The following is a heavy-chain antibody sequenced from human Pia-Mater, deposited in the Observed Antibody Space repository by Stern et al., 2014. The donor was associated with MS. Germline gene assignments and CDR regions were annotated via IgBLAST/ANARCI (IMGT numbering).Heavy chain of an antibody. J-gene: IGHJ4*02. CDR1: GDTFSSYA. CDR3: ALRRSYYVY. D-gene: IGHD1-26*01. Sequence: QVQLVQSGAEVKKPGSSVKVSCKASGDTFSSYALSWVRQAPGQGLEWMGGLIPFFGATRYAQKFQGRVTITPEESTGTAFRELSSLTSEDTAVYYCALRRSYYVYWGQGTLVTVSS. CDR2: LIPFFGAT. V-gene: IGHV1-69*01.